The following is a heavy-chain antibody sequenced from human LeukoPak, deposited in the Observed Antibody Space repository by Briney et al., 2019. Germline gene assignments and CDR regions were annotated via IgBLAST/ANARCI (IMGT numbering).Heavy chain of an antibody. CDR3: ARESRLLWFGELSRLSAFDI. J-gene: IGHJ3*02. Sequence: SETLSLTCTVSGYSISSGYYWGWIRQPPGQGLEWIGSIYHSGSTYYNPSLKSRVTISVDTSKNQFSLKLSSVTAADTAVYYCARESRLLWFGELSRLSAFDIWGQGTMVTVSS. V-gene: IGHV4-38-2*02. D-gene: IGHD3-10*01. CDR1: GYSISSGYY. CDR2: IYHSGST.